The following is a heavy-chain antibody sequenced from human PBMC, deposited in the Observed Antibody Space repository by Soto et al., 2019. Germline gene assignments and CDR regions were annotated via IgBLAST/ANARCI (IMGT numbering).Heavy chain of an antibody. Sequence: QVQLQESGPGLVKPSGTLSLTCAVSGGSISSSNWWRWVRQPPGKGLEWIGEIYHSGSTNYNPSLKSRVTISVDTSKNQFSLKLSSVTAADTAVYYCARSLLITMVRSDGMDVWGQGTTVTVSS. V-gene: IGHV4-4*02. D-gene: IGHD3-10*01. CDR1: GGSISSSNW. CDR2: IYHSGST. J-gene: IGHJ6*02. CDR3: ARSLLITMVRSDGMDV.